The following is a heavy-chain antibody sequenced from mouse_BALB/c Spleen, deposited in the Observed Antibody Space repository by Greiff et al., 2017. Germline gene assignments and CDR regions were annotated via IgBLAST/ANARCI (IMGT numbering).Heavy chain of an antibody. J-gene: IGHJ4*01. Sequence: QVHVKQSGPGLVQPSQSLSITCTVSGFSLTSYGVHWVRQSPGKGLEWLGVIWSGGSTDYNAAFISRLSISKDNSKSQVFFKMNSLQANDTAIYYCARNPRYALYAMDYWGQGTSVTVSS. CDR3: ARNPRYALYAMDY. D-gene: IGHD1-1*01. CDR2: IWSGGST. V-gene: IGHV2-2*02. CDR1: GFSLTSYG.